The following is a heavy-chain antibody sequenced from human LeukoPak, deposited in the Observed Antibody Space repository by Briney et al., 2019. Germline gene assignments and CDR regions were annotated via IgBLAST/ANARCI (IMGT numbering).Heavy chain of an antibody. D-gene: IGHD3-10*01. J-gene: IGHJ6*03. Sequence: GGSLRLSCAASGFTFSSYWMSWVRQAPGKGLEWVANIKQDGSEKYYVDSVKGRFTISRDNAKNSLYLQMNSLRAEDTAVYYCARGAGAMVRGVDYYYMDVWGKGTTVTISS. V-gene: IGHV3-7*01. CDR2: IKQDGSEK. CDR3: ARGAGAMVRGVDYYYMDV. CDR1: GFTFSSYW.